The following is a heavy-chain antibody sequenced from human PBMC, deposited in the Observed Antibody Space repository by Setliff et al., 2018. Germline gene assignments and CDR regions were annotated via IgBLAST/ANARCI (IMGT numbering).Heavy chain of an antibody. V-gene: IGHV4-59*08. CDR2: IHNNGRI. CDR3: ARGRRGSSSWYDY. Sequence: SEALSLTCSVSGASITSYYWSWIRQPPGKGLEWIAYIHNNGRIKYNPALKSRVTISVDTSKNQFSLKLSSVTAADTAVYYCARGRRGSSSWYDYWGQGTTVTVSS. D-gene: IGHD6-13*01. CDR1: GASITSYY. J-gene: IGHJ4*02.